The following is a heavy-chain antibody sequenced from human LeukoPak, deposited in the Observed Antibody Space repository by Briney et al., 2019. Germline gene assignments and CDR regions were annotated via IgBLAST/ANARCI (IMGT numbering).Heavy chain of an antibody. V-gene: IGHV3-74*01. CDR2: INNDGKTT. Sequence: GGSLRLSCAASGFTFSSYAMFWDRQVPGKGLVSVSRINNDGKTTLYADSVKGRFTISRDNAKNTVYLQMSSLRAEDTAVYFCAAGGRSGYWGHGTLVTVSS. J-gene: IGHJ4*01. D-gene: IGHD2-15*01. CDR3: AAGGRSGY. CDR1: GFTFSSYA.